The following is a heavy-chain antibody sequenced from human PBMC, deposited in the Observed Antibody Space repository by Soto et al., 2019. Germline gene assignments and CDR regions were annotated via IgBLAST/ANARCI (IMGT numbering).Heavy chain of an antibody. Sequence: QVQLQESGPGLVKPSETLSLTCTVSDGSISSGGYYWDWIRQPPGKGLAWIGSIHYSGRAYYNASLNSRVTVSLEASKNHSSMKLSSVTAADTAVYYCTRRGDYGDFPVDWGHGTLVTVSP. J-gene: IGHJ4*01. V-gene: IGHV4-39*01. D-gene: IGHD4-17*01. CDR1: DGSISSGGYY. CDR2: IHYSGRA. CDR3: TRRGDYGDFPVD.